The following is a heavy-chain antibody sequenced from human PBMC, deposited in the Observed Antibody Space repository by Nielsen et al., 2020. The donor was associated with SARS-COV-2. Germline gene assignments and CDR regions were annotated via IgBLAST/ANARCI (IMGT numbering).Heavy chain of an antibody. CDR1: GGSISSGGYY. CDR2: IYYSGST. Sequence: LRLSCTVSGGSISSGGYYWSWIRQHPGKGLEWIGCIYYSGSTYYNPSLKSRVTISVDTSKNQFSLKLSSVTAADTAVYYCAQRFGEPYGMDVWGQGTLVTVSS. J-gene: IGHJ6*02. D-gene: IGHD3-10*01. V-gene: IGHV4-31*03. CDR3: AQRFGEPYGMDV.